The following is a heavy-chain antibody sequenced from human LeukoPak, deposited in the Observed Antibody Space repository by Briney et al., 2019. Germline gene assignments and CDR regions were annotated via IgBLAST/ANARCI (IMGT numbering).Heavy chain of an antibody. V-gene: IGHV4-39*07. CDR1: GGSISSSSYY. D-gene: IGHD2-2*01. CDR3: ARAWDIVVVPAAATHFDY. Sequence: SETLSLTCTVSGGSISSSSYYWGWIRQPPGKGLEWIGSIYYSGSTYYNPSLKSRVTISVDTSKNQFSLKLSSVTAADTAVYYCARAWDIVVVPAAATHFDYWGQGTLVTVSS. J-gene: IGHJ4*02. CDR2: IYYSGST.